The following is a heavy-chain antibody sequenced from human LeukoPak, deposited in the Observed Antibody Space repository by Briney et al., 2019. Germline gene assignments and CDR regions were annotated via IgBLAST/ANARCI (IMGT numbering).Heavy chain of an antibody. CDR2: IYYSGST. Sequence: WETLSLTRTVSGGSVSNGSYYWSWIRQPPGKGLEWIGYIYYSGSTNYNPSLKSRVTISVDTSKNQFSLKLSSVTAADTAVYYCARRPDFGYWGQGTLVTVSS. CDR1: GGSVSNGSYY. D-gene: IGHD6-25*01. CDR3: ARRPDFGY. V-gene: IGHV4-61*01. J-gene: IGHJ4*02.